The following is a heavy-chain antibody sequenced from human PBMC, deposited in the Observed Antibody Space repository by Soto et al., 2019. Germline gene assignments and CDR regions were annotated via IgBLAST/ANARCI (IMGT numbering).Heavy chain of an antibody. CDR1: GGSISSYY. CDR3: ASMGYHYGSGSYPLDY. V-gene: IGHV4-59*08. D-gene: IGHD3-10*01. J-gene: IGHJ4*02. CDR2: IYNSGST. Sequence: QVQLQESGPGLVKPSETLSLTCTVSGGSISSYYWTWIRQPPGKGLEWIGFIYNSGSTHYNPSLRSRVTLSVATSKNQFSLKLRSVTAADTAVYYCASMGYHYGSGSYPLDYWGQGTLVTVSS.